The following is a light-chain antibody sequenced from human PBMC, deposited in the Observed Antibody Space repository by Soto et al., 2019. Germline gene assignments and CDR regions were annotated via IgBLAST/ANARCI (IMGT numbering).Light chain of an antibody. CDR2: SAS. CDR3: QQSYTTPPIT. CDR1: QNIRSH. Sequence: DIQMTQSPSAQSASVGDTVTITCRASQNIRSHVNWYQQKPGKAPELLIYSASRLQSGVPSRFGGSGSGTDFTITISDLQPEDVATYYWQQSYTTPPITFGLGTRLEIK. V-gene: IGKV1-39*01. J-gene: IGKJ5*01.